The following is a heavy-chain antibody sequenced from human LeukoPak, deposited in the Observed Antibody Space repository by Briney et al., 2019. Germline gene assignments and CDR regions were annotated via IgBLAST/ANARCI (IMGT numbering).Heavy chain of an antibody. V-gene: IGHV3-23*01. Sequence: PAVSLRLSCAASTFTFSSFAMSWDRPGPGQGREWVSAISGSGASTYYADSVKGPFTITRDKSKNTLYLQMNSLRAEDTAVYYCARDETTVTTLDYWGQGNLVTVSS. CDR3: ARDETTVTTLDY. CDR2: ISGSGAST. J-gene: IGHJ4*02. CDR1: TFTFSSFA. D-gene: IGHD4-17*01.